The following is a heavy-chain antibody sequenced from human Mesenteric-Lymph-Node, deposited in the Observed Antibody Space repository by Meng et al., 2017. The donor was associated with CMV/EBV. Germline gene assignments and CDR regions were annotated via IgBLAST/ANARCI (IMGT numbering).Heavy chain of an antibody. CDR2: MNPNSGNT. J-gene: IGHJ3*02. Sequence: ASVKVSCKASGYTFTSYDINWVRQATGQGLEWMGWMNPNSGNTGYAQKFQGRVTITADKSTSTAYMELSSLRSEDTAVYYCASRYQLLGGPQVNAFDIWGQGTMVTVSS. D-gene: IGHD2-2*01. V-gene: IGHV1-8*03. CDR3: ASRYQLLGGPQVNAFDI. CDR1: GYTFTSYD.